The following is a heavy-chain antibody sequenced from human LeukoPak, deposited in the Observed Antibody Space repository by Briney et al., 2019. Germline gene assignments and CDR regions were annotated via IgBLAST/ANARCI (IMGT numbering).Heavy chain of an antibody. Sequence: PGGSLRLSCAASGFTFSNAWMSWVRQAPGKGLEWVGRIKSKTDGGTTDYAAPVKGRFTISRDDSKNTLYLQMNSLKTEDTAVYYCTTDPYGVFAFDIWGQGTMVTVSS. J-gene: IGHJ3*02. CDR3: TTDPYGVFAFDI. D-gene: IGHD4-17*01. V-gene: IGHV3-15*01. CDR1: GFTFSNAW. CDR2: IKSKTDGGTT.